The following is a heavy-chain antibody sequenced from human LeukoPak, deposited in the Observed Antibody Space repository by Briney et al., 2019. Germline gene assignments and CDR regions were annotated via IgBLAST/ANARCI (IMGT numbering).Heavy chain of an antibody. CDR2: TSSSSSDI. V-gene: IGHV3-21*01. Sequence: GGSLRLSCAASGFTFSAFSMNWVRQAPGKGLEWVSATSSSSSDIYYTDSVKGLFTISRDNANNFLYLQVSSLRAEDTAVYYCATGYTSGTRIDYWGQGTLVSVSS. CDR3: ATGYTSGTRIDY. CDR1: GFTFSAFS. D-gene: IGHD6-19*01. J-gene: IGHJ4*02.